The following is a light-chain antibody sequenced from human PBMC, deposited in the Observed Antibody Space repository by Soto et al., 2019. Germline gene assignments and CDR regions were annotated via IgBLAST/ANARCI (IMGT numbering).Light chain of an antibody. J-gene: IGKJ1*01. CDR1: PTISSG. V-gene: IGKV1-5*01. CDR2: DAS. CDR3: QQYKSYSLWT. Sequence: IQMTQCPSTLSGSVGDRVTIPCRASPTISSGLAWYPQKPGEAPTLLIYDASTLETGVPARFSGRGSGTEFTPTISSLQPHDFAIYYGQQYKSYSLWTFGQGTKM.